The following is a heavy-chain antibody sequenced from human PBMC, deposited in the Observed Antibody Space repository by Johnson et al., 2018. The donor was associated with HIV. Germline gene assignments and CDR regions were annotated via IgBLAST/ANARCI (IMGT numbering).Heavy chain of an antibody. J-gene: IGHJ3*02. Sequence: QVQLVESGGGVVQPGRSLRLSCAASGFTFSSYDMHWVRQAPGKGLEWVAVIWYDGSNKYYADSVKGRFTISRDNSKNTLYLQMNSLRAEDTAVYYCASRYGDYGLGAFDIWGQGTMVTVSS. V-gene: IGHV3-33*01. CDR3: ASRYGDYGLGAFDI. D-gene: IGHD4-17*01. CDR2: IWYDGSNK. CDR1: GFTFSSYD.